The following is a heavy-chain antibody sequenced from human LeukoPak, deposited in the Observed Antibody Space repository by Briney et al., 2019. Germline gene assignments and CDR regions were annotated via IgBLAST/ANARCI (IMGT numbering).Heavy chain of an antibody. Sequence: QPGGSLRLSCAASGFTFTTYNMNWVRQAPGKGLEWVSYISSSSSTIYYADSVKGRFTISRDNSKNTLYLQMNSLRAEDTAVYYCAKDPEFDPWGQGTLVTVSS. CDR2: ISSSSSTI. CDR3: AKDPEFDP. D-gene: IGHD1-14*01. CDR1: GFTFTTYN. V-gene: IGHV3-48*01. J-gene: IGHJ5*02.